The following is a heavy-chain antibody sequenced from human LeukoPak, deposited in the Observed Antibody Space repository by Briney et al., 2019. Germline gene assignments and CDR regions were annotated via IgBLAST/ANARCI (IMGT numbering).Heavy chain of an antibody. Sequence: PGGSLRLSCAASGFTVSDNYMTWVRKAPGKGLEWVSSIYSAGATHYAESVKGRFTISRDNSKNTLYLQMNSLRAEDMAVYYCARIEWERLGRAFDIWGQGTMVTASS. CDR1: GFTVSDNY. V-gene: IGHV3-53*01. CDR3: ARIEWERLGRAFDI. J-gene: IGHJ3*02. CDR2: IYSAGAT. D-gene: IGHD1-26*01.